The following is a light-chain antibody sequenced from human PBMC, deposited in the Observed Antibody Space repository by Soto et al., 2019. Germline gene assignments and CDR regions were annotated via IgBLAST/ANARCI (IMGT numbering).Light chain of an antibody. CDR2: GAS. CDR3: QQYGSSPWT. Sequence: EIVLTQSPRTLSLSPEERATLSCRASQSVSSNYLAWYQQKPGQAPRPLIYGASSRATGIPDRFSGSGAGTDFTLTISRLESEDFAVYYCQQYGSSPWTFGQGTKVEIK. V-gene: IGKV3-20*01. J-gene: IGKJ1*01. CDR1: QSVSSNY.